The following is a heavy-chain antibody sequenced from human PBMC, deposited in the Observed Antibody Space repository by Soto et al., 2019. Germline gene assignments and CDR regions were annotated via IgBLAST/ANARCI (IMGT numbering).Heavy chain of an antibody. CDR2: INQSGST. D-gene: IGHD1-26*01. J-gene: IGHJ3*02. V-gene: IGHV4-34*01. Sequence: QVQLQQWGAGLLKPSETLSLTCTVSGGSFSGYYWSWIRQPPGKGLEWIGEINQSGSTNYNPSLRGRVITSVATSKNQFSLKLSSVTAADTAVYYCARYSAAQWELGFMAFDIWGQGTMVTVSS. CDR3: ARYSAAQWELGFMAFDI. CDR1: GGSFSGYY.